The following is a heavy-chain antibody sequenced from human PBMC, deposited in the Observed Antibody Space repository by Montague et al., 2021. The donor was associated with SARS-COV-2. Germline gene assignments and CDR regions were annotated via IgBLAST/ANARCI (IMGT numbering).Heavy chain of an antibody. V-gene: IGHV4-61*02. CDR1: GASISSGAYY. Sequence: TLSLTCSVSGASISSGAYYWSWIRQPAGKGLEWIGRLFVSGRTSHNPSLKSRVTMSVDASENHFSLKVTSVTVADTAVYYCARLAGFHTYFAFDVWGQGTTVTVSS. D-gene: IGHD6-19*01. CDR2: LFVSGRT. CDR3: ARLAGFHTYFAFDV. J-gene: IGHJ6*02.